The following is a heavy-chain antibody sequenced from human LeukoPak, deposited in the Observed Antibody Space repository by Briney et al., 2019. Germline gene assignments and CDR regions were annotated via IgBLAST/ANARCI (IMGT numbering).Heavy chain of an antibody. J-gene: IGHJ4*02. V-gene: IGHV3-23*01. CDR3: ANPTYYYDSSDEIDY. D-gene: IGHD3-22*01. CDR2: ISGSGGST. CDR1: GFTFSSYA. Sequence: PGGSLRLSCAASGFTFSSYAMSWVRQAPGKGLEWVSAISGSGGSTYYADSVKGRFTISRDNSKNTLYLQMNSLRAEDTAVYYCANPTYYYDSSDEIDYWGQGTLVTVSS.